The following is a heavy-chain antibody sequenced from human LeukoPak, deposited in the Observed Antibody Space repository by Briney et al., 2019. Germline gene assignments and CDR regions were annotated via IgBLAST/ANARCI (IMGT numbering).Heavy chain of an antibody. CDR3: ARDRRITHGPRENAFDI. Sequence: ASVKVSCKASGYTFTSYGISWVRQAPGQGLEWMGWISAYNGNTNYAQKLQGRVTMTTDTSTSTAYMELRSLRSDDTAVYYCARDRRITHGPRENAFDIWGQGTMVTVSS. J-gene: IGHJ3*02. CDR1: GYTFTSYG. D-gene: IGHD3-16*01. V-gene: IGHV1-18*01. CDR2: ISAYNGNT.